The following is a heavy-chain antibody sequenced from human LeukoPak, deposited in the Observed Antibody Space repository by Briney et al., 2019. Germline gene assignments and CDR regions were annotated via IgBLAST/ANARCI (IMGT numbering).Heavy chain of an antibody. V-gene: IGHV3-53*05. D-gene: IGHD3-10*01. Sequence: GGSLRLSCAASGLIVNTNYMTWVRQAPGRGLEWVSVIYADGNTYYADSVKGRFTISRDNSKNTLYLQMNSLRAEDTAVYYCARNYGSGEFDYWGQGTLVTVSS. J-gene: IGHJ4*02. CDR2: IYADGNT. CDR3: ARNYGSGEFDY. CDR1: GLIVNTNY.